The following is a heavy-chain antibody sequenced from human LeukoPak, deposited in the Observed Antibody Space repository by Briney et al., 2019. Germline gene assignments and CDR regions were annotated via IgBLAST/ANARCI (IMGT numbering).Heavy chain of an antibody. J-gene: IGHJ4*02. CDR3: AREVDENIVVVVAAIFYFDY. D-gene: IGHD2-15*01. CDR2: IKQDGSEK. Sequence: GGSLRLSCAASGVTLSSYAMSWARQAPGKGLEWVANIKQDGSEKYYVDSVKGRFTISRDNAKNSLYLQMNSLRAEDTAVYYCAREVDENIVVVVAAIFYFDYWGQGTLVTVSS. CDR1: GVTLSSYA. V-gene: IGHV3-7*03.